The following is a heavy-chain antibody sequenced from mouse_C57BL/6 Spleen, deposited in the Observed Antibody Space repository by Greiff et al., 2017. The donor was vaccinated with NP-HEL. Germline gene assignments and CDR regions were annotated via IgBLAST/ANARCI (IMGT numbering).Heavy chain of an antibody. CDR1: GYTFTSYG. V-gene: IGHV1-81*01. J-gene: IGHJ2*01. D-gene: IGHD2-1*01. Sequence: VKVVESGAELARPGASVKLSCKASGYTFTSYGISWVKQRTGQGLEWIGEIYPRSGNTYYNEKFKGKATLTADKSSSTAYMELRSLTSEDSAVYFCAREDGNSFDYWGQGTTLTVSS. CDR2: IYPRSGNT. CDR3: AREDGNSFDY.